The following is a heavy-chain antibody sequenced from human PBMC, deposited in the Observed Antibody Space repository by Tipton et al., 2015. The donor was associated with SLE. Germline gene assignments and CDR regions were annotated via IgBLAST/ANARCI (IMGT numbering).Heavy chain of an antibody. CDR3: ARRGDYSSSWYVGYYYYMDV. D-gene: IGHD6-13*01. V-gene: IGHV4-4*02. CDR2: IYHSGNA. Sequence: GLVKPSGTLSLTCAVSGASFSSSHWWTWVRQPPGKGLEWIGEIYHSGNANYNSSLKSRVTISVDKSRNQFSLKLTSVTAADTAVYYCARRGDYSSSWYVGYYYYMDVWGKGTTVTVSS. CDR1: GASFSSSHW. J-gene: IGHJ6*03.